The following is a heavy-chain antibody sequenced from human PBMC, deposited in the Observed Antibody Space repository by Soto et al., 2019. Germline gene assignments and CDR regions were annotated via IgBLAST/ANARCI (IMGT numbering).Heavy chain of an antibody. Sequence: GGSLRLSCAASGFTFSSYGMHWVRQAPGKGLEWVAVISYDGSNKYYADSVKGRFTISRDNSKNTLYLQMNSLRAEDTAVYYCAKDVWGSETNWFDPWGQGTLVTVSS. D-gene: IGHD3-16*01. V-gene: IGHV3-30*18. CDR2: ISYDGSNK. CDR3: AKDVWGSETNWFDP. J-gene: IGHJ5*02. CDR1: GFTFSSYG.